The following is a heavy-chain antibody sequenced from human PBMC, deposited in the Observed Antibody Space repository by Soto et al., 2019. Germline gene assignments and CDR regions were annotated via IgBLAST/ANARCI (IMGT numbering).Heavy chain of an antibody. Sequence: EVPLVESGGGLVKPGGSLRLSCAASGFTFSSYSMNWVRQAPGKGLEWVSSISSSSSYIYYADSVKGRFTISRDNAKISLYLQMNSLRAEDTAVYYCARDQPGYSYGYGLGYWGQGTLVTVSS. V-gene: IGHV3-21*01. CDR3: ARDQPGYSYGYGLGY. CDR1: GFTFSSYS. D-gene: IGHD5-18*01. J-gene: IGHJ4*02. CDR2: ISSSSSYI.